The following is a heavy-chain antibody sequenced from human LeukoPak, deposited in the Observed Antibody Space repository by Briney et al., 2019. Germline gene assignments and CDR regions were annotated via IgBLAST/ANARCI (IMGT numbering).Heavy chain of an antibody. Sequence: GVALRHSCRASRFPFSNFAMTWFRQAPGKGLEWVSIISASGSSAYYADSVKGRFTISRDNPKNTLYLQMNSLRAEDTAVYYCAKDHDRGFSYFNDYWGQGALVTVSS. J-gene: IGHJ4*02. CDR1: RFPFSNFA. CDR3: AKDHDRGFSYFNDY. CDR2: ISASGSSA. V-gene: IGHV3-23*01. D-gene: IGHD3-10*01.